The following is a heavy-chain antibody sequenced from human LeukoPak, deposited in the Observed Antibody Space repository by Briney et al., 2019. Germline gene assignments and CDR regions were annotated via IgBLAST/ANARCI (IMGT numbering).Heavy chain of an antibody. D-gene: IGHD3-22*01. V-gene: IGHV3-74*01. Sequence: PGGSLRLSCAASGFTFSSSWMHWVRQAPGKGLVWVSRIKSDGSGTNYADSVKGRFTISRDNSKNTLYLQMNSLRAEDTAVYYCAKPYYYDSSGYYYAGYFDYWGQGTLVTVSS. CDR1: GFTFSSSW. J-gene: IGHJ4*02. CDR3: AKPYYYDSSGYYYAGYFDY. CDR2: IKSDGSGT.